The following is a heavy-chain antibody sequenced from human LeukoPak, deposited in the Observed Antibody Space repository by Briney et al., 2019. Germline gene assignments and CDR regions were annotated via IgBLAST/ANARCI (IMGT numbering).Heavy chain of an antibody. CDR2: IIPTFGTA. J-gene: IGHJ3*02. CDR1: GGTFSSYA. Sequence: SVKVSCKASGGTFSSYAISWVRQAPGQGLEWMGGIIPTFGTANYAQKFQGRVTITADESTSTAYMELSSLRSEDTAVYYCARAPLGATQGAFDIWGQGTMVTVSS. V-gene: IGHV1-69*13. CDR3: ARAPLGATQGAFDI. D-gene: IGHD1-26*01.